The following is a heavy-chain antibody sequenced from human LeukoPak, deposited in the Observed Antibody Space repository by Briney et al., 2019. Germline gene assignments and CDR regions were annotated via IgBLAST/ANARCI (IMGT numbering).Heavy chain of an antibody. CDR2: NYSGGRT. D-gene: IGHD3-22*01. Sequence: GGSLSLSCAASGFTVSSNYGSWLPEAQGRGREGVQDNYSGGRTYYADSVKGRFTISRDNSKNTLYLQMNSLRAEDTAVYYCAREHGDSSGYCGAFDIWGQGTMVTVSS. CDR1: GFTVSSNY. V-gene: IGHV3-66*01. CDR3: AREHGDSSGYCGAFDI. J-gene: IGHJ3*02.